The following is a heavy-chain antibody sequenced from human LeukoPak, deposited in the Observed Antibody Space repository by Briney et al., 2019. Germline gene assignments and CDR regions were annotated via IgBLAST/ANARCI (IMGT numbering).Heavy chain of an antibody. CDR2: INHSGST. CDR3: ARGEVERADKVEKATINWFDP. D-gene: IGHD5-24*01. V-gene: IGHV4-34*01. CDR1: GGSFSCYY. J-gene: IGHJ5*02. Sequence: SETLSLTCAVYGGSFSCYYWSWIRQPPGKGLEWIGEINHSGSTNYNPSLKSRVTISVDTSKNQFSLKLSSVTAADTAVYYCARGEVERADKVEKATINWFDPWGQGTLVTVSS.